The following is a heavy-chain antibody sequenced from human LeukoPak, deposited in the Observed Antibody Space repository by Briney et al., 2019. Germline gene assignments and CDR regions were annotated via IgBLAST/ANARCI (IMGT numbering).Heavy chain of an antibody. CDR2: IWYDGSNK. J-gene: IGHJ4*02. CDR1: GFTFSSYG. V-gene: IGHV3-33*01. Sequence: GGSLRLSCAASGFTFSSYGMHWVRQAPGKGLERVAVIWYDGSNKYYADSVKGRFTISRDNSKNTLYLQMNSLRAEDTAVYYCARTSADLNFDYWGQGTLVTVSS. CDR3: ARTSADLNFDY.